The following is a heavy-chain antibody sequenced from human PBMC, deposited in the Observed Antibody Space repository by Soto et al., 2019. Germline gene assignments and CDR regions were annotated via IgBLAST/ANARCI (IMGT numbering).Heavy chain of an antibody. CDR3: AHGEGIVKSIVYFDS. J-gene: IGHJ4*02. CDR2: FDREDGET. D-gene: IGHD1-26*01. V-gene: IGHV1-24*01. CDR1: RYFLTARS. Sequence: SVKVSVKGSRYFLTARSIHWVGEAPGKGLEWMGGFDREDGETIYAQKFQGRVTMTEDTSTDSAYMELSSLTSEDTAIYYCAHGEGIVKSIVYFDSWGQGTLVTVSS.